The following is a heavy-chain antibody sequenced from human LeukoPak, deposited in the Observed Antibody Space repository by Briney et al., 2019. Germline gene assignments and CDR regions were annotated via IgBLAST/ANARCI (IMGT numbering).Heavy chain of an antibody. J-gene: IGHJ4*02. Sequence: SVKVSCKASGGTFSSYAISWVRQAPGQGLEWMGGIIPIFGTANYAQKFQGRVTITADESTSTAYMELSSLRSEDTAVYYCARSTVALGYFNYWGQGTLVTVSS. CDR2: IIPIFGTA. D-gene: IGHD4-23*01. V-gene: IGHV1-69*13. CDR1: GGTFSSYA. CDR3: ARSTVALGYFNY.